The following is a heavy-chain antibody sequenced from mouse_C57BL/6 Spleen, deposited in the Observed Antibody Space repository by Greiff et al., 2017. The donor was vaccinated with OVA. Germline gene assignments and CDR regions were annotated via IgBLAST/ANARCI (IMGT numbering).Heavy chain of an antibody. CDR1: GFTFSSYA. V-gene: IGHV5-4*01. J-gene: IGHJ3*01. Sequence: EVMLVESGGGLVKPGGSLKLSCAASGFTFSSYAMSWVRQTPEKRLEWVATISDGGSYTYSPDNVKGRFTISRDNAKNNLYLQMSHLKSEDTAMDYCARDKDYGCKVDWGQGTLVTVSA. D-gene: IGHD1-1*01. CDR2: ISDGGSYT. CDR3: ARDKDYGCKVD.